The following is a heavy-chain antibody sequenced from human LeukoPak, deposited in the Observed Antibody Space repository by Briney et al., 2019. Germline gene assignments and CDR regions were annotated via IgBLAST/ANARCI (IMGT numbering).Heavy chain of an antibody. V-gene: IGHV2-5*02. J-gene: IGHJ4*02. Sequence: SGPTLVKPTQTLTLTCTSSGFSLSTSGVSVGWIRQPPGKAPEWLVVIYWDDDKLYNPSLKSRLTITKDTSKNQVVLTMTNMDPVDTATYYCAHRQLAGNPLTFDYWGRGTLVTVSS. D-gene: IGHD6-19*01. CDR3: AHRQLAGNPLTFDY. CDR2: IYWDDDK. CDR1: GFSLSTSGVS.